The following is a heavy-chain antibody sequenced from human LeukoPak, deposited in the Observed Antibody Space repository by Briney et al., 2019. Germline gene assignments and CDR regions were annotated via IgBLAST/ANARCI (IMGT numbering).Heavy chain of an antibody. V-gene: IGHV4-39*01. CDR1: GGSMSITDHF. Sequence: PSETLSLTCIVSGGSMSITDHFWGWIRQPPGKGLEWIGSFYYTGTIFYSPSLESRGTISIDTSKNQFSLKIRSVTAADTAVYYCARQGVVPNKAGWYFDLWGRGALVTVSS. CDR3: ARQGVVPNKAGWYFDL. J-gene: IGHJ2*01. CDR2: FYYTGTI. D-gene: IGHD3-10*01.